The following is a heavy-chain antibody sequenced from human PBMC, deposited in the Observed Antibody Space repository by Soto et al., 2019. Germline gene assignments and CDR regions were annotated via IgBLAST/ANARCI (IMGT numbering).Heavy chain of an antibody. V-gene: IGHV1-18*01. CDR1: GYTFTNYG. CDR3: ARGVGSGSYYNQYNWFDP. D-gene: IGHD3-10*01. Sequence: ASVKVSCKASGYTFTNYGISWVRQAPGQGLEWMGRISAYNGNTKYAQKLQGRVTMTTDTSTSTAYMELRSLRSDDTAVYYFARGVGSGSYYNQYNWFDPWGQGTLVTVSS. J-gene: IGHJ5*02. CDR2: ISAYNGNT.